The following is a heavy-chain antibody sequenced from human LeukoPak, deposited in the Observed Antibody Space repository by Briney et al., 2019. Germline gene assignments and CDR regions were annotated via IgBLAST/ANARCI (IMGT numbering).Heavy chain of an antibody. CDR1: GYTFTSYD. J-gene: IGHJ4*02. Sequence: ASVKVSCKASGYTFTSYDINWVRQATGQGLEWMGWMNPNSGNTGYAQKFQGRVTMTRDTSISTAYTELSRLRSDDTAVYYCARAPQARVYYFDYWGQGTLVTVSS. CDR3: ARAPQARVYYFDY. D-gene: IGHD2-8*01. CDR2: MNPNSGNT. V-gene: IGHV1-8*01.